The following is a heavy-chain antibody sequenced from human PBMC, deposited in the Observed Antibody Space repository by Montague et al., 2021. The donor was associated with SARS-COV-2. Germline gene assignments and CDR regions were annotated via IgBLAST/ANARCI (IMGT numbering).Heavy chain of an antibody. D-gene: IGHD3-22*01. CDR2: ISWNSGSI. CDR3: AKAHYYDSSGYDN. CDR1: GFTFDDSA. J-gene: IGHJ4*02. V-gene: IGHV3-9*01. Sequence: SLRLSCAASGFTFDDSAMHWVRQAPGKGLEWVSGISWNSGSIGYADSVKGRLTISRDNAKNSLYLQMNSLRAEDTALYYCAKAHYYDSSGYDNWGQGALVTVSS.